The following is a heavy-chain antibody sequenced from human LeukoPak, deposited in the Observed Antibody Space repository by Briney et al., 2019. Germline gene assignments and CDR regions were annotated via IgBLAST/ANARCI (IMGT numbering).Heavy chain of an antibody. CDR1: GGSISSHY. CDR3: VRAPGGYSYGALYYFDC. D-gene: IGHD5-18*01. Sequence: SETLSLICTVSGGSISSHYWGWIRQPPGKGLEWIGYISYSGTTNYNTSLKSRVTISVDTPKNQFSLTLSSVTAADTAVYYCVRAPGGYSYGALYYFDCWGQGTLVTVSS. V-gene: IGHV4-59*11. J-gene: IGHJ4*02. CDR2: ISYSGTT.